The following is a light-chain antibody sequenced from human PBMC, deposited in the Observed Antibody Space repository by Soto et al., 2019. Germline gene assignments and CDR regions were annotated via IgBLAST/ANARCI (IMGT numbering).Light chain of an antibody. CDR1: QSVSTF. J-gene: IGKJ5*01. V-gene: IGKV3-11*01. CDR3: QQRSNWPIT. Sequence: EIVLTQSPATLSLSPGDRATLSCRASQSVSTFLAWYQHVPGQAPRLLIYDASNRATGIPDRFSGSGSGTDLTLTISSLEPEDFEVYYCQQRSNWPITFGQGTRLEIK. CDR2: DAS.